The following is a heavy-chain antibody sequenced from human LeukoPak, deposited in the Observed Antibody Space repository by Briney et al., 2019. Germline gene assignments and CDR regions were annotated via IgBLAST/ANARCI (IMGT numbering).Heavy chain of an antibody. Sequence: SETLSLTCTVSGGSISSHYWSWIRQPPGKGLEWIGYIYYSGSTNYNPSLKSRVTISVDTSKNQFSLKLSSVTAADTAVYYRARTGSWRYYYYMDVWGKGTTVTVSS. V-gene: IGHV4-59*11. J-gene: IGHJ6*03. CDR1: GGSISSHY. CDR3: ARTGSWRYYYYMDV. D-gene: IGHD6-13*01. CDR2: IYYSGST.